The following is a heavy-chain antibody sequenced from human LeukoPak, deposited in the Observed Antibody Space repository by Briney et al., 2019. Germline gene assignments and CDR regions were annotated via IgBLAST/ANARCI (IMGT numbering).Heavy chain of an antibody. J-gene: IGHJ6*02. V-gene: IGHV3-21*04. Sequence: GGSLRLSCAASGFTFSSYGMNWVRQAPGKGLEWVSSISGSSSYIYYADSVRGRFTISRDNAKNSLYLQMNSLRAEDTAVYYCANSDYPYYGMDVWGQGTTVTVSS. CDR2: ISGSSSYI. CDR1: GFTFSSYG. CDR3: ANSDYPYYGMDV. D-gene: IGHD1-26*01.